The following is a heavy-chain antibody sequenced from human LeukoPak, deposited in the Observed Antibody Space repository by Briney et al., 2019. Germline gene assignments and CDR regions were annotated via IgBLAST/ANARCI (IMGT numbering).Heavy chain of an antibody. CDR3: ARGPYGDSIFDY. Sequence: GASVKVSCKASGYTFTSYDINWVRQATGQGLEWMGWMNPNSGNTGYAQKFQGRVTITRNTSISTADMELSSLRSEDTAVYYCARGPYGDSIFDYWGQGTLVTVSS. CDR2: MNPNSGNT. CDR1: GYTFTSYD. D-gene: IGHD4-17*01. J-gene: IGHJ4*02. V-gene: IGHV1-8*03.